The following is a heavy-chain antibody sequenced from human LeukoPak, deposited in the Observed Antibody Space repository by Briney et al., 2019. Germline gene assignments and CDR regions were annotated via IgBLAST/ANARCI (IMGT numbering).Heavy chain of an antibody. V-gene: IGHV4-39*01. CDR3: ARHLRTSAWYDF. CDR1: SDSISSNSFF. CDR2: IFYHGNT. J-gene: IGHJ4*02. Sequence: PSETLSLTCTVSSDSISSNSFFWAWIRQPPGKGLEFIGTIFYHGNTYYNPTLKSRVTLSVDTSKNQFSLRLSSMTAADTAIYYCARHLRTSAWYDFWGQGTLVTVSS. D-gene: IGHD6-19*01.